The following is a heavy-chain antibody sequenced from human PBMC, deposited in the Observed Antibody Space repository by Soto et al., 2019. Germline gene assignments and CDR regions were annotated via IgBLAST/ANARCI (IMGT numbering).Heavy chain of an antibody. CDR3: VKDREVATTRTVRFDY. CDR1: GFTFSTYA. Sequence: EVQLLESGGGLVQPGGSLRLSCAASGFTFSTYAMNWVRQAPGKGLEWVSVISGRGGDTYYADSVKGRFTISRDNCKNTIYVQMNRMRVEDTAVYYCVKDREVATTRTVRFDYWGQGTLVTVSS. J-gene: IGHJ4*02. V-gene: IGHV3-23*01. CDR2: ISGRGGDT. D-gene: IGHD5-12*01.